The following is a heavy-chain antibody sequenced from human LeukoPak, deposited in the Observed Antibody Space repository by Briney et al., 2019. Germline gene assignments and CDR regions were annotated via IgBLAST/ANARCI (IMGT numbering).Heavy chain of an antibody. CDR3: ARDFGAIAVDYYFDY. Sequence: GASVKVSCKASGGTFSSYAISWVRQAPGQGLEWMGRIIPIFVIANYAEKFQGRVTITADNSTSTAYMELSSLRSEDTAVYYCARDFGAIAVDYYFDYWGQGTLVTVSS. D-gene: IGHD6-19*01. CDR2: IIPIFVIA. V-gene: IGHV1-69*04. CDR1: GGTFSSYA. J-gene: IGHJ4*02.